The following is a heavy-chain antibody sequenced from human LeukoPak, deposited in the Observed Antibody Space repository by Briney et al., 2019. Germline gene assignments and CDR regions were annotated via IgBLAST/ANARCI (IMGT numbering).Heavy chain of an antibody. D-gene: IGHD4-17*01. V-gene: IGHV4-61*02. J-gene: IGHJ3*02. CDR2: IYTSGST. CDR3: ARSVTTVTSFDAFDI. CDR1: GGSISSGSYY. Sequence: SETLSLTCTVSGGSISSGSYYWSWIRQPAGKGLEWIGRIYTSGSTNYNPSLKSRVTISVDTSKNQFSLKLSSVTAADTAVYYCARSVTTVTSFDAFDIWGQGTMVTVSS.